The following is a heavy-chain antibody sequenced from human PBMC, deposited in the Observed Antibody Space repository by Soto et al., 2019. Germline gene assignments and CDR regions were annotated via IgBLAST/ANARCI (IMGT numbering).Heavy chain of an antibody. CDR2: IRSKANSYAT. V-gene: IGHV3-73*01. Sequence: LRLSCAASGFTFSGSAMHWVRQASGKGLEWVGRIRSKANSYATAYAASVKGRFTISRDDSKNTAYLQMNSLKTEDTAVYYCTRPTYYDFWSGPGTYGMDVWGQGTTVTVSS. CDR3: TRPTYYDFWSGPGTYGMDV. CDR1: GFTFSGSA. J-gene: IGHJ6*02. D-gene: IGHD3-3*01.